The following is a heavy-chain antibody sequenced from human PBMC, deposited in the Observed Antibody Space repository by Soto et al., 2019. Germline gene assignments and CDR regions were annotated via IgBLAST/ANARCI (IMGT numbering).Heavy chain of an antibody. CDR3: ARGRYGDY. CDR1: GYTFTTYG. Sequence: QVHLVQSGAEVKKPGASVKVSCKGSGYTFTTYGITCVRQAPGQGLEWMGWISAHNGNTNYAQKRQGRVTVTRDTSTRTAYMELRILRSDDTAVYYCARGRYGDYWGQGALVTVSS. J-gene: IGHJ4*02. CDR2: ISAHNGNT. V-gene: IGHV1-18*01. D-gene: IGHD1-1*01.